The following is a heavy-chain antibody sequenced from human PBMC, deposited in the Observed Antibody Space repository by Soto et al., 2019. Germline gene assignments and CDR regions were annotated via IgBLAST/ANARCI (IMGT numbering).Heavy chain of an antibody. V-gene: IGHV1-18*01. J-gene: IGHJ3*02. CDR1: GYTFTSYG. CDR2: ISAYNGNT. CDR3: ARATRGGQWLVRGFAFDI. Sequence: QVQLVQSGAEVKKPGASVKVSCKASGYTFTSYGISWVRQAPGQGLEWMGWISAYNGNTNYAQKLQGRVTMTTDTSTSTAYMELRSLRSDDTAVYYCARATRGGQWLVRGFAFDIWGQGTMVTVSS. D-gene: IGHD6-19*01.